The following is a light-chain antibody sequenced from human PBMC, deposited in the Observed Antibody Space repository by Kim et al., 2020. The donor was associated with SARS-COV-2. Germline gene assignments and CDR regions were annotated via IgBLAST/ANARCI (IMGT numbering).Light chain of an antibody. V-gene: IGKV1-33*01. J-gene: IGKJ2*01. CDR2: DAT. Sequence: DIQMTQSPSALSASVGERVTITCQASRDIGNFLSWYQQRPGKAPKLLIYDATTLQTGVPARLSGSGSGRNFVLTIRNVQPEDVATYYCQQYENLYTFGQGTKLEI. CDR3: QQYENLYT. CDR1: RDIGNF.